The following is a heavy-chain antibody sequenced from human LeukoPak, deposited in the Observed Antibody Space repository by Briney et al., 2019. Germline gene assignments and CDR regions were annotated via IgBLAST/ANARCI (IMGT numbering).Heavy chain of an antibody. D-gene: IGHD1-26*01. Sequence: GGSLRLSCAASGFSFSTYSMNWVRQAPGKGLEWVSSISSSSSHIYYADSVKGRFTISGDNAKNSLYLQMNSLRVEDTAVYYCARDKIVGATHFDYWGQGTLVTVSS. CDR3: ARDKIVGATHFDY. CDR2: ISSSSSHI. CDR1: GFSFSTYS. V-gene: IGHV3-21*01. J-gene: IGHJ4*02.